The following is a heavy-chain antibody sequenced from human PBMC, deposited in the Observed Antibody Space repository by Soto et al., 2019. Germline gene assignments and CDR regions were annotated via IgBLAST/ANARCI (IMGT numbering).Heavy chain of an antibody. Sequence: GGSLRLSCAASGLTFSSYSMSWVRQAPGKGLEWVSAISGSGGSTYYADSVKGRFTISRDNSKNTLYLQMNSLRAEDTAVYYCAKLEYSSSKQPTGIDYWGQGTLVTVSS. J-gene: IGHJ4*02. CDR3: AKLEYSSSKQPTGIDY. CDR1: GLTFSSYS. D-gene: IGHD6-6*01. CDR2: ISGSGGST. V-gene: IGHV3-23*01.